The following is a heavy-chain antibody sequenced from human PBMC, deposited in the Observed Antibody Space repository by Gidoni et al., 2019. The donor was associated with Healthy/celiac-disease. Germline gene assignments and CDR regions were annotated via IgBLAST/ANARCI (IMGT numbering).Heavy chain of an antibody. CDR2: ISSSSSTI. D-gene: IGHD3-3*01. V-gene: IGHV3-48*02. Sequence: EVQLVESGGGVVQPGGSLRLSCAASGFTFGSYSMNWVRQAPGTGLEWVSYISSSSSTIYYADSVKGRFTISRDNAKNSLYLQMNSLRDEDTAVYYCARDLFPLGDVWSGYFNAFDIWGQGTMVTVSS. CDR3: ARDLFPLGDVWSGYFNAFDI. J-gene: IGHJ3*02. CDR1: GFTFGSYS.